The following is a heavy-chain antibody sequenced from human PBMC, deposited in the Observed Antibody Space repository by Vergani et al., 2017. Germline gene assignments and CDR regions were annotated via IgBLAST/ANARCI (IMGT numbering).Heavy chain of an antibody. D-gene: IGHD3-22*01. CDR3: ARPPPPPYYYDSSGYYLDAFDI. Sequence: EVQLVESGGGLVQPGGSLRLSCAASGFTFSSYWMSWVRQAPGKGLEWVANIKQDGSEKYYVDSVKGRFTISRDNAKNSLYLQMNSLRAEDTAVYSCARPPPPPYYYDSSGYYLDAFDIWGQGTMVTVSS. V-gene: IGHV3-7*03. CDR1: GFTFSSYW. J-gene: IGHJ3*02. CDR2: IKQDGSEK.